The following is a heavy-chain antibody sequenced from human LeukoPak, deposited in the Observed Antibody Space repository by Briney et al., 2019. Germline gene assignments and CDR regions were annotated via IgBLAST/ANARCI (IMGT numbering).Heavy chain of an antibody. D-gene: IGHD2-15*01. Sequence: PSETLSLTCAVYGGSFSGYYWSWIRQPPGKGLEWIGEINHSGSTNYNPSLKSRVTISVDTSKNQFSLKLSSVTAEDTAVYYCQAFPYCSGGSCHTRSWFDPWGQGTLVTVSS. CDR1: GGSFSGYY. CDR2: INHSGST. V-gene: IGHV4-34*01. J-gene: IGHJ5*02. CDR3: QAFPYCSGGSCHTRSWFDP.